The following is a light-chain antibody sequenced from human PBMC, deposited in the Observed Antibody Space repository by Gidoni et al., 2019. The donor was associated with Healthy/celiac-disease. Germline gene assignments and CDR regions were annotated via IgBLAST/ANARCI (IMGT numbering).Light chain of an antibody. CDR3: QQSYSTPRT. V-gene: IGKV1-39*01. J-gene: IGKJ1*01. Sequence: DIQMTQSPSSLSASLGDRVNITCRASQSISSYLNWYQQKQGKDPKLLIYAASSLQSGVPSRFSGSGSGTDFTLTISSLQPEDFATYYCQQSYSTPRTFGQGTKVEIK. CDR2: AAS. CDR1: QSISSY.